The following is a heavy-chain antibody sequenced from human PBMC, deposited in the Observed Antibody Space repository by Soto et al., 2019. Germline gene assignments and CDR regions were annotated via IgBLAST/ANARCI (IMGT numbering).Heavy chain of an antibody. CDR1: GYIFVNYG. D-gene: IGHD3-16*01. Sequence: ASVKVSCKASGYIFVNYGIAWVRQAPRQGLEWMGWISPYTGNTHSASKVQGRLTMTTDTSTSTAYMDLGSLTSDDTAVYYCVMEDNYVTPTPQDVWGQGTTVTVSS. J-gene: IGHJ6*02. CDR3: VMEDNYVTPTPQDV. CDR2: ISPYTGNT. V-gene: IGHV1-18*01.